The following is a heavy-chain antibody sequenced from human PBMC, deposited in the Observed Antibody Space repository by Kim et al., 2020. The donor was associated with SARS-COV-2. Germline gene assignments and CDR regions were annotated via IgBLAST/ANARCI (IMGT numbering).Heavy chain of an antibody. V-gene: IGHV3-21*01. D-gene: IGHD4-17*01. CDR3: ARGTTVVTPYYFDY. Sequence: AHSIKGRFTNSRDNAKSSLYLQMSSLRAEDTAVYYCARGTTVVTPYYFDYWGQGTLVTVSS. J-gene: IGHJ4*02.